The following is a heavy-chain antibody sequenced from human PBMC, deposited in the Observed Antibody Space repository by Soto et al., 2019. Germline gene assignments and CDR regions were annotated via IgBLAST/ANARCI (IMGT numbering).Heavy chain of an antibody. J-gene: IGHJ5*02. CDR3: ARTRRFGVGAWYDP. V-gene: IGHV4-61*01. CDR1: GDSISSTSHY. CDR2: LYDSGTT. Sequence: QVQLQESGPGLVKPSETLSLICTVSGDSISSTSHYWSWIRQPPGKGLEWIGYLYDSGTTNYNLTLKSRATIAGDPSKNKASLKLRSVTAADTAVYYGARTRRFGVGAWYDPWGQGTLVTVSS. D-gene: IGHD3-3*01.